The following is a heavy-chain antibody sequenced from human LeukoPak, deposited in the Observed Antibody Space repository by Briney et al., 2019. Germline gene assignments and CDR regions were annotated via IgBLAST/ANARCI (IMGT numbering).Heavy chain of an antibody. Sequence: SETLSLTCAVYGGSFSGYYWSWIRQPPGKGLEWIGEINHSGSTSYNPSLKSRVTISVDTSKNQFSLKLSSVTAADTAVYYCARASGGSCYGYWGQGTLVTVSS. CDR1: GGSFSGYY. CDR2: INHSGST. V-gene: IGHV4-34*01. CDR3: ARASGGSCYGY. J-gene: IGHJ4*02. D-gene: IGHD2-15*01.